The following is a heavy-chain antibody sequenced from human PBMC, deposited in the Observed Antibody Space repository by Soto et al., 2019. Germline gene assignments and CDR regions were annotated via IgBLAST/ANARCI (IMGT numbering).Heavy chain of an antibody. CDR2: ISYDVSNK. D-gene: IGHD4-17*01. V-gene: IGHV3-30-3*01. CDR1: GFTFSSYA. CDR3: ARDSIYGDYVDYFDY. J-gene: IGHJ4*02. Sequence: QVQLVESGGGVVQPGRSLRLSCAASGFTFSSYAMHWVRQAPGKGLEWVAVISYDVSNKYYADSVKGRFTISRDNSKNTRYLQMNSLRAEDTAVYYCARDSIYGDYVDYFDYWGQGTLVTVSS.